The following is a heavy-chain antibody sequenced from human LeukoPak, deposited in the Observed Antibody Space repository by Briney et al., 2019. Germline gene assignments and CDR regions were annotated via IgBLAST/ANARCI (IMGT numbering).Heavy chain of an antibody. Sequence: SGPTLATPTQPLTPTSAFPGFSLTTSGLGVGWIRQPPGKALVWLALIYWNDDKTYSPSLKIRLTITKDTSKIQVVLTMTNMDPVDTATYFCAHKNADTTIVPDSWGQGTLVIVSS. J-gene: IGHJ4*02. V-gene: IGHV2-5*01. CDR3: AHKNADTTIVPDS. CDR2: IYWNDDK. D-gene: IGHD5-18*01. CDR1: GFSLTTSGLG.